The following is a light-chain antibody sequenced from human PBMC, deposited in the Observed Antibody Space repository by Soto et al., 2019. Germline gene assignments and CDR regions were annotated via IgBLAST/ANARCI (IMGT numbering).Light chain of an antibody. CDR3: QQYNNWPPWT. V-gene: IGKV3-15*01. Sequence: EVIMTQSPATLSVSPGQTATLSCRASQSVRRNLAWYQQKPGQAPRLLIYGASTRATGIPARFSGSGSGTEFTLTISSLQSEDFAVYYCQQYNNWPPWTFGLGTKVEIK. CDR2: GAS. CDR1: QSVRRN. J-gene: IGKJ1*01.